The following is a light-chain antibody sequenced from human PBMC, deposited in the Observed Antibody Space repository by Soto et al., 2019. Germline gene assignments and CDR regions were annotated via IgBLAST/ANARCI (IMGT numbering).Light chain of an antibody. CDR3: AAGDDSLNGPV. Sequence: QSVLTQPPSASGTPGQRVTISCSGSSSNIGSNTVNWYQQLPGTAPKLLIYSNNQRPSGVPDRFSGSKSGTSASLAISGLQSEDDADYYCAAGDDSLNGPVFGGGTKLTVL. CDR1: SSNIGSNT. V-gene: IGLV1-44*01. J-gene: IGLJ3*02. CDR2: SNN.